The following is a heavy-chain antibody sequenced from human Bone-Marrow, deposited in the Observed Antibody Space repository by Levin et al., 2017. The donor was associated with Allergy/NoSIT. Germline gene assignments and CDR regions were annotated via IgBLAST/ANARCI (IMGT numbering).Heavy chain of an antibody. CDR1: GFTFSNYC. J-gene: IGHJ6*03. CDR2: IQQDGNEK. CDR3: AREEVMEYQLVFEGGTKNHYCYYMDV. D-gene: IGHD2-2*01. V-gene: IGHV3-7*03. Sequence: GESLKISCAASGFTFSNYCMNWVRQVPGKGLEWVANIQQDGNEKYYVDSVKGRFTISRDNTQNSLYLQMNSLRAEDTAVYYCAREEVMEYQLVFEGGTKNHYCYYMDVWGKGTTVAVSS.